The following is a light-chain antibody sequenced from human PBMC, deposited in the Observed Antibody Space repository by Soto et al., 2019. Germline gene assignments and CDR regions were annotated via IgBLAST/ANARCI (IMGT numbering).Light chain of an antibody. J-gene: IGLJ1*01. V-gene: IGLV2-14*03. CDR2: DVT. Sequence: QSALTQPASVSGSPGQSIAISCTGTSSDVGAYNYVSWYQQHPGKAPKLMIYDVTNRPSGVSDRFSGSKSGNTASLTIAGLKAADEADYDCSSYTSSSTYVFRTWTKVTVL. CDR3: SSYTSSSTYV. CDR1: SSDVGAYNY.